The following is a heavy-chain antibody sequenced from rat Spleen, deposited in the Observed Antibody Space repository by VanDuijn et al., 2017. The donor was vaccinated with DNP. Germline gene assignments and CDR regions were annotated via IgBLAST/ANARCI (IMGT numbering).Heavy chain of an antibody. V-gene: IGHV5-25*01. J-gene: IGHJ1*01. CDR3: ARGSGGVRWYFDF. CDR2: ITSSGGST. D-gene: IGHD1-4*01. Sequence: EVQLVESGGGVVQPGRSLKLSCAASGFTFSDFNMAWVRQAPKKGLEWITSITSSGGSTYYPESVKGRFTISRDNAENTLYLQMNSLRSEDTATYYCARGSGGVRWYFDFWGPGTMVTVSS. CDR1: GFTFSDFN.